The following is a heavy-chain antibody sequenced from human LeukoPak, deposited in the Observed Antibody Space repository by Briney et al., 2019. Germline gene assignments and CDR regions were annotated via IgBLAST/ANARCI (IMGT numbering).Heavy chain of an antibody. CDR1: RYSFSDYF. Sequence: ASVKVSCKASRYSFSDYFIHWVRQAPGQGLEWMGWINPKNGGTNPAEKFQGRVTMTRDTSLNTAFIELTGLTSDDSAVYYCARDDSSGWYTDYWGQGTLVTVSS. V-gene: IGHV1-2*02. CDR3: ARDDSSGWYTDY. D-gene: IGHD6-19*01. J-gene: IGHJ4*02. CDR2: INPKNGGT.